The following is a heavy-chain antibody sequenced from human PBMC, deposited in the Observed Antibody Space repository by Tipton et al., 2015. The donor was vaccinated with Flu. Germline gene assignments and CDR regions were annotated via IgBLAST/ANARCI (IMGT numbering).Heavy chain of an antibody. Sequence: SLRLSCAVSGFPFDDFAMHWVRHTPGKGLEWVSGISWNSDRTLYSDSVKGRFTISRDNAKNSLYLQMDRLRAEDTALYYCAKDRGLAAGVYDAWGQGTLVTVSS. CDR1: GFPFDDFA. V-gene: IGHV3-9*01. D-gene: IGHD2/OR15-2a*01. CDR3: AKDRGLAAGVYDA. CDR2: ISWNSDRT. J-gene: IGHJ5*02.